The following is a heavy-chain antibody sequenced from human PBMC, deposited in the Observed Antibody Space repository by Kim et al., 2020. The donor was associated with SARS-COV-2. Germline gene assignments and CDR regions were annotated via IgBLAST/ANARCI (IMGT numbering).Heavy chain of an antibody. V-gene: IGHV4-34*12. CDR3: ARENENRNAFDI. J-gene: IGHJ3*02. Sequence: LETLSLTCAVYGGSFSGYYWSWIRQPPGKGLEWIGEIIHFGTTNYSPSLKSRVTISVDTSKNKFSLKLSFVTAADTDLYYCARENENRNAFDIWGQGTMVTVSS. CDR1: GGSFSGYY. CDR2: IIHFGTT.